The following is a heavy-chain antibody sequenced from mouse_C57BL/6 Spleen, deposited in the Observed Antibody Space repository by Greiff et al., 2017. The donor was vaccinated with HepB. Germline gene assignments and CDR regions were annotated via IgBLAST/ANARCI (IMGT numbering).Heavy chain of an antibody. CDR3: AKTDGSSYHYAMDY. CDR2: IWRGGST. Sequence: VQLQESGPGLVQPSQSLSITCTVSGFSLTSYGVHWVRQSPGKGLEWLGVIWRGGSTDYNAAFMSRLSITKDNSKSQVFFKMNSLQADDTAIYYCAKTDGSSYHYAMDYWGQGTSVTVSS. D-gene: IGHD1-1*01. J-gene: IGHJ4*01. V-gene: IGHV2-5*01. CDR1: GFSLTSYG.